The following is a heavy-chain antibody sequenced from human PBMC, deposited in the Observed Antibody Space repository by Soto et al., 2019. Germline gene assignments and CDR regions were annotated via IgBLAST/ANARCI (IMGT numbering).Heavy chain of an antibody. CDR3: ARLVAAASSWFDP. V-gene: IGHV4-61*08. D-gene: IGHD2-2*01. J-gene: IGHJ5*02. Sequence: SETLSLTCAVSGGSISSGGYSWSWIRQPPGKGLEWIGYIYYSGSTNYNPSLKSRVTISVDTSKTQFSLKLTSVTAADTAVYYCARLVAAASSWFDPWGQGTLVTVSS. CDR2: IYYSGST. CDR1: GGSISSGGYS.